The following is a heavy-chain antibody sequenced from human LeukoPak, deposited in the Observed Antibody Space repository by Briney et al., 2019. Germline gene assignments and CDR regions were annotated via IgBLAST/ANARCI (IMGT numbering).Heavy chain of an antibody. V-gene: IGHV3-64D*09. CDR2: ISGDGDNT. J-gene: IGHJ4*02. D-gene: IGHD6-19*01. CDR1: GLTVSSDY. Sequence: LSGGSLRLSCAASGLTVSSDYMSWVRQAPGKGLEYVSVISGDGDNTFCAASVKGRFTISRDNSKNTLYLQMSSLRAEDTAVYYCVKVGGRGWYEDWGQGTLVTVSS. CDR3: VKVGGRGWYED.